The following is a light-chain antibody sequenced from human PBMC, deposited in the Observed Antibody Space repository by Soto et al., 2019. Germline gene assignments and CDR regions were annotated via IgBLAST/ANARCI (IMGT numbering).Light chain of an antibody. CDR1: ISDVGGYNY. V-gene: IGLV2-11*01. CDR2: DVS. Sequence: QSALTQPRSVSGSPGQSVTISCTGTISDVGGYNYVSWYQQHPGKAPKLMIYDVSKRPSGVPDRFSGSKSGNTASLTISGLQAEDEADYYCCSYAGSDVFGTGTKVTVL. J-gene: IGLJ1*01. CDR3: CSYAGSDV.